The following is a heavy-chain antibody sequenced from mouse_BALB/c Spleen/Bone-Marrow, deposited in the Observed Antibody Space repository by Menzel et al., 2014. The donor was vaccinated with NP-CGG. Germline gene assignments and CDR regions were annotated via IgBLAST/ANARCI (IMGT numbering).Heavy chain of an antibody. CDR3: ARDRYYYGSPYWYFDV. Sequence: VMLVESGPGLVAPSQSLSITCTVSGFSLTSFGVHWVRQSPGKGLEWLGVIWAGGSTNYYSALMSRLSISKDNSKSQVFLKMNSLQTDGTAMYYCARDRYYYGSPYWYFDVWGAGTTVTVSS. CDR1: GFSLTSFG. CDR2: IWAGGST. D-gene: IGHD1-1*01. V-gene: IGHV2-9*02. J-gene: IGHJ1*01.